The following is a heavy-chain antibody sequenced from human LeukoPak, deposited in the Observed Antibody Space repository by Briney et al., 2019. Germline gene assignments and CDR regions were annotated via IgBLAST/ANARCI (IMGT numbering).Heavy chain of an antibody. CDR3: AKDRGWFGGSLANFDD. CDR1: GFTFSTYG. J-gene: IGHJ4*02. CDR2: ISGSGGSI. D-gene: IGHD3-10*01. Sequence: GGSLRLSCAGSGFTFSTYGMTWVRQAPGEGLEWVSAISGSGGSIYYADSVKGRFTISRDNSKNTLFLQMNSLRAEDTAVYYCAKDRGWFGGSLANFDDWGQGTLVTVSS. V-gene: IGHV3-23*01.